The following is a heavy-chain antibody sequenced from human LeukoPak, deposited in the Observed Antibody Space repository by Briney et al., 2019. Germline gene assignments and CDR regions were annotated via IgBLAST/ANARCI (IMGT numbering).Heavy chain of an antibody. CDR3: AKGHDYDLDY. J-gene: IGHJ4*02. Sequence: PGGSLRLSCGASGFTFSNYGMHWVRQAPGKGLEWVAFIRYDGSEKYYADSVKGRFTFSRDNSKNTLYLQMNSLRTEDTAVYYCAKGHDYDLDYWGQGSLVTVSS. D-gene: IGHD4-17*01. CDR1: GFTFSNYG. V-gene: IGHV3-30*02. CDR2: IRYDGSEK.